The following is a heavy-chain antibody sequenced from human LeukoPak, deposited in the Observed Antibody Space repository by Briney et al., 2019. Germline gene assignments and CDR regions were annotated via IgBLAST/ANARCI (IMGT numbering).Heavy chain of an antibody. CDR1: GGSFSGYY. V-gene: IGHV4-34*01. CDR2: INHSGST. D-gene: IGHD3-22*01. CDR3: ARDRAFYHDSCAYFSPLNY. J-gene: IGHJ4*02. Sequence: SETLSLTCAVYGGSFSGYYLSWIRQPPGKGLEWIGEINHSGSTNYNPSLKGRVTISVDTSKNQFSLRLRSVTAADTAVYYCARDRAFYHDSCAYFSPLNYWGQGTLVIVSS.